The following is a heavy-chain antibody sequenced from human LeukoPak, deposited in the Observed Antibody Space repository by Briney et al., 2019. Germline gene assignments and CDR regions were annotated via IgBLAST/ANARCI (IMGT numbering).Heavy chain of an antibody. D-gene: IGHD6-13*01. V-gene: IGHV3-30*18. Sequence: PGGSLRLSCAASGVTFSSYGMRWVRQAPGKGLEWVAVISHDGTVSHYADSVKGRFTISRDNSKNTLDLQVSSLSIEDTAVYFCAKETTADSSRTLDCWGRGTLVTVST. J-gene: IGHJ4*02. CDR2: ISHDGTVS. CDR3: AKETTADSSRTLDC. CDR1: GVTFSSYG.